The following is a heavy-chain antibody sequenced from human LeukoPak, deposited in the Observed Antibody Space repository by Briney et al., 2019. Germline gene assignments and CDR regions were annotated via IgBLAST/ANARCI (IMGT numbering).Heavy chain of an antibody. CDR1: GYTFTSYA. CDR3: ARDSGTSHKYYYYYYMDV. V-gene: IGHV1-18*01. J-gene: IGHJ6*03. CDR2: ISAYNGNT. D-gene: IGHD2-2*01. Sequence: ASVKVSCKASGYTFTSYAMNWVRQAPGQGLEWMGWISAYNGNTNYAQKLQGRVTMTTDTSTSTAYMELRSLRSEDTAVYYCARDSGTSHKYYYYYYMDVWGKGTTVTVSS.